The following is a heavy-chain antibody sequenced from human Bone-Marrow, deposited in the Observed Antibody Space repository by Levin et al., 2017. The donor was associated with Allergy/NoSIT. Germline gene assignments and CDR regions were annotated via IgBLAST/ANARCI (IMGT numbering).Heavy chain of an antibody. D-gene: IGHD3-10*01. CDR2: MYKTSSA. V-gene: IGHV4-59*11. Sequence: SCTVSGASINNHHWSWIRQPPGKGLEWIGYMYKTSSANFNPSLKSRVTMSADMSKNQFSLSLSSVTAADTAVYYCARQAYGTRYYSRSPKNKEDDYYYMDVWGRGTTVTVSS. CDR1: GASINNHH. J-gene: IGHJ6*03. CDR3: ARQAYGTRYYSRSPKNKEDDYYYMDV.